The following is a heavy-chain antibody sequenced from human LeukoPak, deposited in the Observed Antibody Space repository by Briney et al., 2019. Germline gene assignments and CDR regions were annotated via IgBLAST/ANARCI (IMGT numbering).Heavy chain of an antibody. Sequence: PGGSLRLSCAASGFTFSSYAMHWVRQAPGKGLEWVAVISYDGSNKYYADSVKGRFTISRDSSKNTLYLQMNSLRAEDTAVYYCARDKDTIFGGVLPYLEGYYGMDVWGQGTTVTVSS. D-gene: IGHD3-3*01. V-gene: IGHV3-30*04. CDR1: GFTFSSYA. CDR2: ISYDGSNK. J-gene: IGHJ6*02. CDR3: ARDKDTIFGGVLPYLEGYYGMDV.